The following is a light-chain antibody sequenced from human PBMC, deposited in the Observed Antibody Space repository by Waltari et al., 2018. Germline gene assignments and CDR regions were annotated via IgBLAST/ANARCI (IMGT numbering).Light chain of an antibody. V-gene: IGLV1-40*01. CDR3: QSYDNNLSAV. CDR1: SVDIGAGYD. J-gene: IGLJ2*01. Sequence: QSVLTQLPSVYGGPGPRVTISCTGCSVDIGAGYDVHWYQQLPGTAPKLLIYGNSNRPSGVPDRFSGSKSGTSASLAITGLQAEDEADYYCQSYDNNLSAVFGGGTKLTVL. CDR2: GNS.